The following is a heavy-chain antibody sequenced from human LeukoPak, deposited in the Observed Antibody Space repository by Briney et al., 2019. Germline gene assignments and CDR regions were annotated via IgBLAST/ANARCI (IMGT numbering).Heavy chain of an antibody. CDR3: ARDGYNYFSGMDV. D-gene: IGHD5-24*01. J-gene: IGHJ6*02. CDR1: GGTFSSYA. CDR2: IIPILGIA. V-gene: IGHV1-69*04. Sequence: ASVKVSCKASGGTFSSYAISWVRQAPGQGLEWMGMIIPILGIANYAQKFQGRVTITADKSTSTAYMELSSLRSEDTAVYYCARDGYNYFSGMDVWGQGTTVTVSS.